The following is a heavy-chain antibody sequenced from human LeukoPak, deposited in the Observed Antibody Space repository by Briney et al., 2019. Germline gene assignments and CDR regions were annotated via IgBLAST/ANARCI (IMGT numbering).Heavy chain of an antibody. J-gene: IGHJ4*02. CDR2: IYHTGST. CDR1: GGFVSSGSYY. CDR3: ARDVRTINVLTGYYRPYYFDY. Sequence: SETLSPTCTVSGGFVSSGSYYWSWIRQPPGKGLEWIGHIYHTGSTNYNPSLKSRVTISLDTSKNQFSLKLTSVSAADTAVYYCARDVRTINVLTGYYRPYYFDYWGQGTLVTVSS. V-gene: IGHV4-61*01. D-gene: IGHD3-9*01.